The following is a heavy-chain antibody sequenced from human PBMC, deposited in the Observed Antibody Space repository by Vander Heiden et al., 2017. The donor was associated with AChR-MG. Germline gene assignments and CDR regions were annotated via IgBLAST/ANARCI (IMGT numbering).Heavy chain of an antibody. J-gene: IGHJ4*02. V-gene: IGHV1-2*02. CDR3: ARVERFLEWLYYFDY. CDR1: GYTFTGYY. Sequence: QVQLVQSGAEVTKPGASVKVCCKACGYTFTGYYMHWVRQAPGQGVGWMGWINPNRGGTNYAQKVQGRVSMTRDTSISTAYMELSRLRSDDTAVYYCARVERFLEWLYYFDYWGQGTLVTVSS. D-gene: IGHD3-3*01. CDR2: INPNRGGT.